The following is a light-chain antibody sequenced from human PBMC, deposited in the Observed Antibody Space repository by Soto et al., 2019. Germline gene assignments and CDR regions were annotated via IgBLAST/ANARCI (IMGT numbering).Light chain of an antibody. CDR2: GAS. Sequence: EIVLTQSPGTLSLSPGERVTLSCRASQSVSSSYLAWYQQSPGQAPRLLIYGASSRATGIPDRFSDSGSGTDFTLTISRLEPEDFAVYYCQQYGSSPFTFGPGTKVHIK. V-gene: IGKV3-20*01. CDR3: QQYGSSPFT. CDR1: QSVSSSY. J-gene: IGKJ3*01.